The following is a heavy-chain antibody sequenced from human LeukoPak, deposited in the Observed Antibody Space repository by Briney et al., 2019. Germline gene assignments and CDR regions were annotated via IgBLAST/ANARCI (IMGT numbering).Heavy chain of an antibody. CDR1: GFTFSSYA. Sequence: QTGGSLRLSCAASGFTFSSYAMSWVRQAPGKGLEWVSAISGSGGSTYYADSVKGRFTISRDNSKNTLYLQMNSLRGEDTAVYYCAKVLAIRYCSGGSCYSLFDYWGQGTLVTVSS. V-gene: IGHV3-23*01. J-gene: IGHJ4*02. D-gene: IGHD2-15*01. CDR3: AKVLAIRYCSGGSCYSLFDY. CDR2: ISGSGGST.